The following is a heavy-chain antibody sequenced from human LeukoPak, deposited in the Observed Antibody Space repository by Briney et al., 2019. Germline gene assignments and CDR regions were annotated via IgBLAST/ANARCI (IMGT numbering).Heavy chain of an antibody. Sequence: PGGSLRLFCAASGFTFSSYSMHWVRQAPGKGLEWVSSISSSSSYIYYADSVKGRFTISRDNAKNSLYLQMNSLRAEDTAVYYCARDRVPSGSYSYYYYGMDVWGKGTTVTVSS. CDR2: ISSSSSYI. J-gene: IGHJ6*04. CDR3: ARDRVPSGSYSYYYYGMDV. D-gene: IGHD3-10*01. V-gene: IGHV3-21*01. CDR1: GFTFSSYS.